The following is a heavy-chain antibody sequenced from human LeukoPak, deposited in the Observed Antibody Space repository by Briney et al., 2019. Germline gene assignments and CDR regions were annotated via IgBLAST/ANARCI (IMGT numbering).Heavy chain of an antibody. V-gene: IGHV3-48*01. CDR1: GFTFSNYN. Sequence: GGSLRLSCAASGFTFSNYNMNWVRQAPGKGLEWVSYISSGSSSIYYADSVKGRFTISRDNAENSLYLQMNTLRAEDTAVYYCARDKRGYDYGSDFDYWGQGTLVTVSS. D-gene: IGHD5-18*01. CDR3: ARDKRGYDYGSDFDY. CDR2: ISSGSSSI. J-gene: IGHJ4*02.